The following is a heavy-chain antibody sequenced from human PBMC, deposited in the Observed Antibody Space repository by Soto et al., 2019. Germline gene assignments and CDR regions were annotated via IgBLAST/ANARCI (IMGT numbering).Heavy chain of an antibody. CDR3: AITAMINLDSSTTFHY. V-gene: IGHV3-15*01. Sequence: EVQLVESGGGSVKPGGSLRLSCAASGLTFSNVWMTWVRQAPGKGLEWVGRIKSKSAGETADVAAPVKARFTISRDSSHNTVFLEMNRLKSEDTALYYCAITAMINLDSSTTFHYLGRGTQVTVSS. CDR1: GLTFSNVW. D-gene: IGHD5-18*01. J-gene: IGHJ4*02. CDR2: IKSKSAGETA.